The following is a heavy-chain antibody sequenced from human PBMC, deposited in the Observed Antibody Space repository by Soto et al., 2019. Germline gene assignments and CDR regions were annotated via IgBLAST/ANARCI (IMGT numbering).Heavy chain of an antibody. V-gene: IGHV3-23*01. D-gene: IGHD3-3*01. CDR3: AKGDTIFGVVISGLDY. CDR2: ISGSGGST. CDR1: GFTFSSYA. Sequence: GGSLRLSCAASGFTFSSYAMSWVRQAPGKGLEWVSAISGSGGSTYYADSVKGRFTISRDNSKNTLYLQMNSLRAEDTAVYYCAKGDTIFGVVISGLDYWGQGTLVTVS. J-gene: IGHJ4*02.